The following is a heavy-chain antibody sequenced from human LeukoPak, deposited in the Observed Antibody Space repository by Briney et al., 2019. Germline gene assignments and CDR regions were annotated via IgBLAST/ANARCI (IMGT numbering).Heavy chain of an antibody. CDR2: IYSGGTT. V-gene: IGHV3-53*01. J-gene: IGHJ5*02. Sequence: PGGSLRLSCAASGFTVSSNHMTWVRQAPGKGLEWVSVIYSGGTTFYADSVKGRFTISRDNSKNTLYLQMNSLRAEDTAVYYCAKEVLLWFGETTSDPYNWFDPWGQGTLVTVSS. CDR3: AKEVLLWFGETTSDPYNWFDP. CDR1: GFTVSSNH. D-gene: IGHD3-10*01.